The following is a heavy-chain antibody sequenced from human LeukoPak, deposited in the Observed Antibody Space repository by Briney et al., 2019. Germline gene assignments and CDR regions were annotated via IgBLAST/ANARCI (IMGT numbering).Heavy chain of an antibody. CDR2: IDWDDDK. CDR3: ARIIAGPDFFDY. CDR1: GFSLTTNKMC. D-gene: IGHD2-21*01. J-gene: IGHJ4*02. V-gene: IGHV2-70*11. Sequence: SGPTLVKPTQTLTLTCTFSGFSLTTNKMCVSRIRQPPGKPLEWLARIDWDDDKYYSTSLKTRLTISKDTSKNQVVLTMTNVDPVDTATYYCARIIAGPDFFDYWGQGTLITVSS.